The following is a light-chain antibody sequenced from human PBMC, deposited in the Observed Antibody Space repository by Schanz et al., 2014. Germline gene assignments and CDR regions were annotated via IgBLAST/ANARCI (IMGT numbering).Light chain of an antibody. V-gene: IGKV3-20*01. J-gene: IGKJ3*01. CDR1: QSVSSTY. Sequence: EIVLTQSPGTLSLSPGERATLSCRASQSVSSTYLAWYQQKAGQAPRLLVYGASSRASGIPDRFSGSGSGTDLTLTISRLEPEDGAVYYGNQYGSSPFTFGPGTTVDIK. CDR2: GAS. CDR3: NQYGSSPFT.